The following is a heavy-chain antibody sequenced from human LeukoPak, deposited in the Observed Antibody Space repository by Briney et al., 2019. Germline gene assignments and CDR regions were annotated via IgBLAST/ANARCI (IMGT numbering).Heavy chain of an antibody. Sequence: PGGSLRLSCAASGFTFSRHAMHWVRQAPGKGVEYISSISDNGGSTFYANSVKGRFTISRDNSNNMLYLQMGSLRVEDMAVYYCSRGLDRGYAYGPLEWGQGDLVTVSS. CDR1: GFTFSRHA. CDR3: SRGLDRGYAYGPLE. D-gene: IGHD5-18*01. CDR2: ISDNGGST. J-gene: IGHJ4*02. V-gene: IGHV3-64*01.